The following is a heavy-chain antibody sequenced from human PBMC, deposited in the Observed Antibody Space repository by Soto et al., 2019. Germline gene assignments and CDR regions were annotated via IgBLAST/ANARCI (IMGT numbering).Heavy chain of an antibody. Sequence: QVQLVESGGGVVQPGRSLRLSCAASGFTFSSYGMHWVRQAPGKGLERVAVIWYDGSQQYYADSVKGRFTISRDNSKNTMYLPMNSLRAEDTAVYYCARPYSNTAYYGMDVWGNGTTVTVSS. CDR1: GFTFSSYG. CDR3: ARPYSNTAYYGMDV. V-gene: IGHV3-33*01. CDR2: IWYDGSQQ. D-gene: IGHD4-4*01. J-gene: IGHJ6*04.